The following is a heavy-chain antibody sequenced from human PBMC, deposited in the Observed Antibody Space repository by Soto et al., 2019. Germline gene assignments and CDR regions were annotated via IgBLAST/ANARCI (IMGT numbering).Heavy chain of an antibody. CDR1: GFTFSAYW. CDR3: ARPIRGSPEDV. Sequence: EVQLLESGGGLVQPGGSLRLSCEASGFTFSAYWMGWVRQAPGTGLQWVATIKTDGSEKYYVDSVTGRFTISRDNDKNSLYLQLNTLRAEDTGVYYCARPIRGSPEDVWGQGTTVNVSS. CDR2: IKTDGSEK. V-gene: IGHV3-7*05. D-gene: IGHD1-20*01. J-gene: IGHJ6*02.